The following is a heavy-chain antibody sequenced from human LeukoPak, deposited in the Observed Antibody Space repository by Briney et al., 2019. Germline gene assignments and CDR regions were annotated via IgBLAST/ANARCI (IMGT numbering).Heavy chain of an antibody. Sequence: SETLSLTCTVSGYPISSGYYWGWIRQPAGKGLEWIGRIHTSGSTNYSPSLKSRVTMSVDTSKNQFSLKLSSVTAADTAVYYCARDRYYYDSSARYFDYWGQGTLVTVSS. CDR1: GYPISSGYY. D-gene: IGHD3-22*01. V-gene: IGHV4-4*07. CDR3: ARDRYYYDSSARYFDY. CDR2: IHTSGST. J-gene: IGHJ4*02.